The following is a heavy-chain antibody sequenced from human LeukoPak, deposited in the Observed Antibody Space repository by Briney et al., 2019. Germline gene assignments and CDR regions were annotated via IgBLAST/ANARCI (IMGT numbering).Heavy chain of an antibody. D-gene: IGHD2-15*01. J-gene: IGHJ4*02. Sequence: SETLSLTCAVYGGSFSGYYWSWIRQPPGKGLEWIGEINHSGSTNYNPSLKSRVTMSVDTSKNQFSLKLSSVTAADTAVYYCARGFSMVVHLFDYWGQGTLVTVSS. V-gene: IGHV4-34*01. CDR3: ARGFSMVVHLFDY. CDR1: GGSFSGYY. CDR2: INHSGST.